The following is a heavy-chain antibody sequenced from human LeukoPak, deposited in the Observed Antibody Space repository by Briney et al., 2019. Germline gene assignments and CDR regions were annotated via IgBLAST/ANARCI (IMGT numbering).Heavy chain of an antibody. CDR3: ARVGARGYGSGSYFNYYYYGMDD. V-gene: IGHV3-33*01. CDR2: IWYDGSNK. Sequence: GGSLRLSCAASGFTFSSYGMHWVRQAPGKGLEWVAVIWYDGSNKYYADSVKGRFTISRDNSKNTLYLQMNSLRAEDTAVYYCARVGARGYGSGSYFNYYYYGMDDWGKGTTVTVSS. D-gene: IGHD3-10*01. CDR1: GFTFSSYG. J-gene: IGHJ6*04.